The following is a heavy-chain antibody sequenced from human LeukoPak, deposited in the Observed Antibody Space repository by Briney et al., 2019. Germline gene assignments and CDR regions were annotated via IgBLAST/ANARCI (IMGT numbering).Heavy chain of an antibody. J-gene: IGHJ4*02. Sequence: PPETLSLTCAVYGGSFSGYYWSWIRQPPGKGLEWIGEINHSGSTNYNPSLKSRVTISVDTSKNQFSLKLSSVTAADTAVYYCARPDSSGSPFDYWGQGTVHSVSS. CDR1: GGSFSGYY. V-gene: IGHV4-34*01. D-gene: IGHD3-10*01. CDR2: INHSGST. CDR3: ARPDSSGSPFDY.